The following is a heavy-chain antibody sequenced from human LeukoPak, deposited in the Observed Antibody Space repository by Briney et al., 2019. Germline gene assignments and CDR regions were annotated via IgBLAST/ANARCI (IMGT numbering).Heavy chain of an antibody. Sequence: SETLSLTCSVSGGSISSSRWYWGWVRQPPGKGLEWIGSIYKGGSTYYNPSLKGRFTISVDTSKNQFSLKLDSVTVADTAVYYCASPKDEYYYFMDVWGKGTTVTVSS. J-gene: IGHJ6*03. CDR1: GGSISSSRWY. D-gene: IGHD5-24*01. CDR3: ASPKDEYYYFMDV. CDR2: IYKGGST. V-gene: IGHV4-39*01.